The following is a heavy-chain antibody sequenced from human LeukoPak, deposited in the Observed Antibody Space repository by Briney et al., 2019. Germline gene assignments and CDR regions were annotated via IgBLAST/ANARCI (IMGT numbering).Heavy chain of an antibody. CDR3: ARDHRDGYNSHFDY. D-gene: IGHD5-24*01. Sequence: GGSLRLSCAASGFTFSSYSMNWVRQAPGKGLEWVSSISSSSSYIYYADSVKGRFTISRDNAKNSLYLQMNSLRAEDTAVYYRARDHRDGYNSHFDYWGQGTLVTVSS. CDR2: ISSSSSYI. J-gene: IGHJ4*02. CDR1: GFTFSSYS. V-gene: IGHV3-21*01.